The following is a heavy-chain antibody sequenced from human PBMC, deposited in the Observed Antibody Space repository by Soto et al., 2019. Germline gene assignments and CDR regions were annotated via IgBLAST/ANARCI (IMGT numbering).Heavy chain of an antibody. CDR1: GFTFSSYA. J-gene: IGHJ4*02. CDR2: ISGSGGST. Sequence: LSFAASGFTFSSYAMSWVRQAPGKGLEWVSAISGSGGSTYYADSVKGRFTISRDNSKNTLYLQMNSLRAEDTAVYYCARDGGYNNNFDYWGQGTLVTVSS. CDR3: ARDGGYNNNFDY. V-gene: IGHV3-23*01. D-gene: IGHD5-12*01.